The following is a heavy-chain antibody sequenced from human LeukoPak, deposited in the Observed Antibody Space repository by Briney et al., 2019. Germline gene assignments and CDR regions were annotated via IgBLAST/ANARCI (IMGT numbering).Heavy chain of an antibody. J-gene: IGHJ1*01. CDR3: ARGFCRGESCYSGEYFQH. CDR1: GESLNDYY. V-gene: IGHV4-34*01. D-gene: IGHD2-15*01. CDR2: ITHNGST. Sequence: KPSETLSLTCGVHGESLNDYYWSWIRQSPGKGLEWIGEITHNGSTTFNPSLESQLTISVDTSKNQFSLKLTSVTAADASVYFCARGFCRGESCYSGEYFQHWGQGTLVTVSS.